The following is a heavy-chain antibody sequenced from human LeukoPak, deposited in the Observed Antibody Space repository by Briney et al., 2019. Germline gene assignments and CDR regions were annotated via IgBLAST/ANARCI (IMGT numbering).Heavy chain of an antibody. CDR2: ISYDGSNK. CDR3: AFGEERWSGDY. CDR1: GFTFSSYG. V-gene: IGHV3-30*03. Sequence: GGSLRLSCAASGFTFSSYGMHWVRQAPGKGLEWVAVISYDGSNKYYADSEKGRFTISRDNSKNTLYLQMNSLRAEDTAVYYCAFGEERWSGDYWGQGTLVTVSS. D-gene: IGHD3-10*01. J-gene: IGHJ4*02.